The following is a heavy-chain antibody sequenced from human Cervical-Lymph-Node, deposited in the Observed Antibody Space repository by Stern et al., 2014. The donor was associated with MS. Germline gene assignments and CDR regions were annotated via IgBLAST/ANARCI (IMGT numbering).Heavy chain of an antibody. CDR1: GFTFSTYA. CDR3: ARDRWYYDSSGLFDS. J-gene: IGHJ4*02. Sequence: QVQLVESGGGVVQPGRSLRLSCAASGFTFSTYAMHWVRQAPGKGLEWVAVISYDGSNKYYADSVQGRFTLSRDNSKNTLYVQMNSLRAEDTTVYYCARDRWYYDSSGLFDSWGQGTLVTVSS. V-gene: IGHV3-30-3*01. D-gene: IGHD3-22*01. CDR2: ISYDGSNK.